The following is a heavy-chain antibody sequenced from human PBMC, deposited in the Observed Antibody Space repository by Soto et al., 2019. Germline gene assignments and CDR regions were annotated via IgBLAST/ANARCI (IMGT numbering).Heavy chain of an antibody. Sequence: QGQLVESGGGVVQPGTSLRLSCAASRLDFSHSGMHWVRQAPGKGLEWVAVLSHDGTDQHYADFVKGRFTISRDNSKNTLYLQMNSLRAEDTAVYYCATARWSGGSCYSDNIYYGMDVWGQGTTVTVSS. CDR3: ATARWSGGSCYSDNIYYGMDV. D-gene: IGHD2-15*01. J-gene: IGHJ6*02. V-gene: IGHV3-30*03. CDR2: LSHDGTDQ. CDR1: RLDFSHSG.